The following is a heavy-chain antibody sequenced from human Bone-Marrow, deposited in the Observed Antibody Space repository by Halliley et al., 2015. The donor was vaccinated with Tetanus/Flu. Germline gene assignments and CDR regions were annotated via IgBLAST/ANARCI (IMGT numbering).Heavy chain of an antibody. CDR1: GFTFSGHG. D-gene: IGHD1-26*01. CDR3: ARANIVGATADFDY. CDR2: IWYDGSKT. J-gene: IGHJ4*02. V-gene: IGHV3-33*01. Sequence: SLRLSCAASGFTFSGHGMHWVRQAPGKGLEWVALIWYDGSKTYYADSVKGRFIISRDNSKNTLYLEMNSLRAEDTAVYYCARANIVGATADFDYWGQGSLVTVSS.